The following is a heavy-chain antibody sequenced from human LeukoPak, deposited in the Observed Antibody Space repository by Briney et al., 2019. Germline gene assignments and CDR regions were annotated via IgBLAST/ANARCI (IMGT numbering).Heavy chain of an antibody. CDR1: GFTFSTYW. CDR2: IKSDGGT. CDR3: ARAPSEIGGYYPEYFRH. D-gene: IGHD3-22*01. Sequence: PGGSLRLSCAASGFTFSTYWIHWVRQAPGKGLVWVSRIKSDGGTNYADSVKGRFTISRDNAKKTVSLQMNSLRPEDTGVYYCARAPSEIGGYYPEYFRHWGQGTPVTVSS. V-gene: IGHV3-74*01. J-gene: IGHJ1*01.